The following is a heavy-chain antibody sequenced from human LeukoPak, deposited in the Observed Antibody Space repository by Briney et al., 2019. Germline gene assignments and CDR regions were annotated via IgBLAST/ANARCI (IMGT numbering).Heavy chain of an antibody. J-gene: IGHJ3*02. CDR1: GFTFDDYA. D-gene: IGHD2-21*02. V-gene: IGHV3-9*03. Sequence: GGSLRLSCAASGFTFDDYAMHWVRQAPGKGLEWVSCISWNSGSIGHADSVKGRFTLPRDNPKNSLYLQMNSLRAEDMAVYYCARDGAYCGGDCDSNDAFDIWGQGTMVTVSS. CDR3: ARDGAYCGGDCDSNDAFDI. CDR2: ISWNSGSI.